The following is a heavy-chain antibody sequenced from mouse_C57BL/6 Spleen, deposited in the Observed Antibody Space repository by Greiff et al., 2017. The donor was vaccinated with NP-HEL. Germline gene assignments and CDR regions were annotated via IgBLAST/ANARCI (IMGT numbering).Heavy chain of an antibody. CDR2: ISSGGSYT. J-gene: IGHJ2*01. V-gene: IGHV5-6*01. CDR3: ARHEITTVVATGEFDY. CDR1: GFTFSSYG. Sequence: EVKLVESGGDLVKPGGSLKLSCAASGFTFSSYGMSWVRQTPDKRLEWVATISSGGSYTSYPDSVKGRFTISRDDAKNTLYLQMSSLKSEDTAMYYCARHEITTVVATGEFDYWGQGTTLTVSS. D-gene: IGHD1-1*01.